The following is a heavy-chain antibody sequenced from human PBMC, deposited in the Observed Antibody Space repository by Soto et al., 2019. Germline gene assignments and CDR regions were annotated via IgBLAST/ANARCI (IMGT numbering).Heavy chain of an antibody. CDR2: IYSSGTT. D-gene: IGHD2-2*03. Sequence: SETLSLTCTVSGGSITSDGYYWSWVRQHPGKGLEYIGDIYSSGTTFYNPSLKSRLSISADTSKNQFSLRLTSVTAADTAVYYCARVVGYCITPDCYRVLDFWGQGTRVTVSS. CDR1: GGSITSDGYY. CDR3: ARVVGYCITPDCYRVLDF. V-gene: IGHV4-31*03. J-gene: IGHJ4*02.